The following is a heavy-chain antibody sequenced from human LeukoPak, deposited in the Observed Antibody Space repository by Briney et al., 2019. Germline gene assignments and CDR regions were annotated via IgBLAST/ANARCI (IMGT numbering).Heavy chain of an antibody. CDR1: GGSISSGSYY. CDR3: ARSHWGYCSSTSCYNYYFDY. J-gene: IGHJ4*02. CDR2: IYTSGST. V-gene: IGHV4-61*02. Sequence: SQTLSLTCTVSGGSISSGSYYWSWIRQPAGKGLERIGRIYTSGSTNYNPSLKSRVTISVDTSKNQFSLKLSSVPAADTAVYYCARSHWGYCSSTSCYNYYFDYWGQGTLVTVSS. D-gene: IGHD2-2*01.